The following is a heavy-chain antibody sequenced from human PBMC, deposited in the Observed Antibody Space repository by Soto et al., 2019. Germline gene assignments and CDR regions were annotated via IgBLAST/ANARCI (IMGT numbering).Heavy chain of an antibody. CDR3: AITYYYDSSGYPFDP. J-gene: IGHJ5*02. CDR1: GYTFTGYY. V-gene: IGHV1-2*02. CDR2: INPNSGGT. Sequence: ASVKVSCKASGYTFTGYYMHWVRQAPGQGLEWMGWINPNSGGTNYAQKFQGRATMTRDTSISTAYMELSRLRSDDTAVYYCAITYYYDSSGYPFDPWGQGTLVTVSS. D-gene: IGHD3-22*01.